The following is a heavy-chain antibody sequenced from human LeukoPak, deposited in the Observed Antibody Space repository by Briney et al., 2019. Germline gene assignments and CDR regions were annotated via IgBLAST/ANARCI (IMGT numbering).Heavy chain of an antibody. CDR1: GFTFSTFA. J-gene: IGHJ4*02. V-gene: IGHV3-23*01. CDR3: AKSYDISRFYPY. CDR2: ISGGGGST. Sequence: GGSLRLSCAASGFTFSTFAMSWVRQTPGKGLEWASVISGGGGSTDYADSVKGRFTVSRDNSKNTLYLQMDSLTVEDTAVYYCAKSYDISRFYPYWGQGTLVTVSS. D-gene: IGHD3-22*01.